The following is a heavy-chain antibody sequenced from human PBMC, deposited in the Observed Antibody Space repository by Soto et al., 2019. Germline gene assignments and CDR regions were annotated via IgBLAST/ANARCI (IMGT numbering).Heavy chain of an antibody. V-gene: IGHV1-69*13. Sequence: SVKVSCKASGCTFSSYAISWVRQAPGQGLEWMGGIIPIFGTANYAQKFQGRVTITADESTSTAYMELSSLRSEDTAVYYCASRDARPEVDYWGQGPLVNVS. D-gene: IGHD6-6*01. CDR3: ASRDARPEVDY. CDR2: IIPIFGTA. CDR1: GCTFSSYA. J-gene: IGHJ4*02.